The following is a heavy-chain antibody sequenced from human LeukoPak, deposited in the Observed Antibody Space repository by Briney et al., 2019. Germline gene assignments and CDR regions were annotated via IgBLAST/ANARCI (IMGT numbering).Heavy chain of an antibody. J-gene: IGHJ4*02. Sequence: GGSLSLSCAASGFTFSDHHMDWVRQAPGKGLEWVSAISGSGGSTYYADSVKGRFTISRDNSKSTLYLQMNSLRAEDTAVYYCAKDLFQTPYYFDYWGQGTLVTVSS. CDR2: ISGSGGST. CDR1: GFTFSDHH. D-gene: IGHD3-10*02. V-gene: IGHV3-23*01. CDR3: AKDLFQTPYYFDY.